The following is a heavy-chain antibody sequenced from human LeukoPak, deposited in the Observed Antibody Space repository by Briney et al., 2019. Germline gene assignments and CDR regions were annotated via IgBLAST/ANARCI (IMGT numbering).Heavy chain of an antibody. J-gene: IGHJ4*02. CDR2: IYYSGST. Sequence: SETLSLTCTVSGGSISSYYWSWIRQPPGKGLEWIGYIYYSGSTNYNSSFKSRVTISIDTSKNQFSLRLSSVTAADTAVYYCARVTGYMTEDQFDYWGQGTLVTVSS. CDR1: GGSISSYY. CDR3: ARVTGYMTEDQFDY. V-gene: IGHV4-59*01. D-gene: IGHD6-13*01.